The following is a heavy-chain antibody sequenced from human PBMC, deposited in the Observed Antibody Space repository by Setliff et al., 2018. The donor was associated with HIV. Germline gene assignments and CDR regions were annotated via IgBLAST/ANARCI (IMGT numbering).Heavy chain of an antibody. CDR2: INHSGST. D-gene: IGHD2-8*01. J-gene: IGHJ4*02. CDR1: GGSFIGYY. V-gene: IGHV4-34*01. Sequence: SETLSLTCAVYGGSFIGYYWSWIRQPPGKGLEWIGEINHSGSTKYNPSLKSRVTISVDTSKNQFALKLSSVTAADTAVYYCARASPPPGWSCTNGVCYYFDYWGQGTLVTVSS. CDR3: ARASPPPGWSCTNGVCYYFDY.